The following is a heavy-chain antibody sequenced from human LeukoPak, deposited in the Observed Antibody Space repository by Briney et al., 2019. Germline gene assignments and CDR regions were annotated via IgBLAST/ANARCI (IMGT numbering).Heavy chain of an antibody. J-gene: IGHJ4*02. D-gene: IGHD6-13*01. CDR2: IIPIFGTA. Sequence: SVKVSCKASGGTFSSYAISWVRQAPGQGLEWMGGIIPIFGTANYAQKFQGRVTITADESTSTAYMELSSLRSEDTAVCYCARSAGAQPNPYDCWGQGTLVTVSS. CDR1: GGTFSSYA. CDR3: ARSAGAQPNPYDC. V-gene: IGHV1-69*01.